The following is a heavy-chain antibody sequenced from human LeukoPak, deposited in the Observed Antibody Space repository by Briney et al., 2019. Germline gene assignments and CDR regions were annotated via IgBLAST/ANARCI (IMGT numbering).Heavy chain of an antibody. J-gene: IGHJ4*02. CDR1: NYTFSTYS. CDR2: VSPYNGNA. Sequence: ASVKVSCKASNYTFSTYSINWVRQAPGQGLEWMGSVSPYNGNANYALKFLGRVTMTTDTSASTVYMELSSLRSEDTAVYYCARDFQGIAVAGRGYFDYWGQGTLVTVSS. V-gene: IGHV1-18*04. D-gene: IGHD6-19*01. CDR3: ARDFQGIAVAGRGYFDY.